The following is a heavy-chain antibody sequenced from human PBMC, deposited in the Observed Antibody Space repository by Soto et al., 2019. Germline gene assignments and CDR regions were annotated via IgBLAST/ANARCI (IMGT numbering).Heavy chain of an antibody. CDR2: IWYDGSNK. V-gene: IGHV3-33*01. CDR3: ARDGGEQLVRGASAIQHYFDY. Sequence: QVQLVESGGGVVQPGRSLRLSCAASGFTFSSYGMHWVRQAPGKGLEWVAVIWYDGSNKYYADSVKGRFTISRDNSKNTLYLQMNSLRAEDTAVYYCARDGGEQLVRGASAIQHYFDYWGQGTLVTVSS. CDR1: GFTFSSYG. D-gene: IGHD6-6*01. J-gene: IGHJ4*02.